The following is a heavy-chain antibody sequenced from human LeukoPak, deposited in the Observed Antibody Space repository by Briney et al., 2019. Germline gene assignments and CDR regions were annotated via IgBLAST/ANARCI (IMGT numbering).Heavy chain of an antibody. D-gene: IGHD3-10*02. J-gene: IGHJ6*04. Sequence: PGGALRLSCAASGFTFSSYWMQWVRQTPGKGLVWVSRINSDGSSTTYADSVKGRFTISRDNAKNSLYLQMNSLRAEDTAVYYCAELGITMIGGVWGKGTTVTISS. V-gene: IGHV3-74*01. CDR2: INSDGSST. CDR1: GFTFSSYW. CDR3: AELGITMIGGV.